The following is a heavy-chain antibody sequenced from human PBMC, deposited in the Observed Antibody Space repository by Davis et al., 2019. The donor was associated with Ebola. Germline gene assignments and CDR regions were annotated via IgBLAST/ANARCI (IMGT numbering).Heavy chain of an antibody. CDR2: IIPIFGTA. V-gene: IGHV1-69*06. CDR1: GGTFSSYA. D-gene: IGHD4-17*01. CDR3: ARESNYGVAFDY. Sequence: SVKVSCKASGGTFSSYAISWVRQAPGQGLEWMGGIIPIFGTANYAQKFQGRVTITADKSTTTAYMELRSLRSDDTAIYFCARESNYGVAFDYWGQGTLVTVSS. J-gene: IGHJ4*02.